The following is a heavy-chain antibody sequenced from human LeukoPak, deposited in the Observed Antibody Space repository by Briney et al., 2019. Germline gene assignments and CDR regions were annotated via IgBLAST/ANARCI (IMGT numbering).Heavy chain of an antibody. J-gene: IGHJ3*02. V-gene: IGHV3-23*01. CDR3: AKDMYYYDSSGYYFDAFDI. Sequence: GGSLRLSCAASGCIVSTNYMSWVRQAPGKGLEWVSAISGCGGSTYYADSVKGRFTISRDNAKNTLYLQMNSLRAEDTAVYYCAKDMYYYDSSGYYFDAFDIWGQGTMVTVSS. CDR2: ISGCGGST. D-gene: IGHD3-22*01. CDR1: GCIVSTNY.